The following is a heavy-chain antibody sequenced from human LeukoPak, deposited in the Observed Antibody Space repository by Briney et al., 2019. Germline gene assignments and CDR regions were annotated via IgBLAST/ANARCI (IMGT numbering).Heavy chain of an antibody. CDR3: AKNRPAVRGDDRP. D-gene: IGHD3-10*01. V-gene: IGHV3-48*01. CDR2: ISSSSSTI. J-gene: IGHJ4*02. Sequence: GGSLRLSCAASGFTFSSYSMYWVRQAPGKGLEWVSYISSSSSTIYYADSVKGRFTISRDNAKNSLYLQMNSLRAEDTAVYYCAKNRPAVRGDDRPWGQGSLVTVSS. CDR1: GFTFSSYS.